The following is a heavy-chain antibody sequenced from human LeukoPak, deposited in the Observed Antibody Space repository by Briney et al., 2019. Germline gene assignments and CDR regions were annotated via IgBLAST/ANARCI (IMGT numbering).Heavy chain of an antibody. CDR3: AKSFDCTSTTCYRPFDV. CDR2: ISGDGSSS. V-gene: IGHV3-43*02. J-gene: IGHJ3*01. D-gene: IGHD2-2*01. CDR1: GFTLDDYA. Sequence: GGALRLSCAASGFTLDDYAMHLVRQPPGEGLWWVSIISGDGSSSHYADSVMSRFTISRDNSKNSLYLQMNSLRTEDTALYYCAKSFDCTSTTCYRPFDVWGQGTMVTVSS.